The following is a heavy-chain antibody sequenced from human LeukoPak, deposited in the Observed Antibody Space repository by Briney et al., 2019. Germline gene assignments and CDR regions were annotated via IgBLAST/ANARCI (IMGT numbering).Heavy chain of an antibody. J-gene: IGHJ4*02. CDR1: GFTFSSYA. V-gene: IGHV3-30-3*01. CDR2: ISYDGSNK. CDR3: ARDRYIDY. Sequence: GGSLRLSCEASGFTFSSYAMHWVRQAPGKGLEWVAVISYDGSNKYYADSVKGRFTISRDNSKNTLYLQMNSLRAEDTAVYYCARDRYIDYWGQGTLVTVSS. D-gene: IGHD2-2*02.